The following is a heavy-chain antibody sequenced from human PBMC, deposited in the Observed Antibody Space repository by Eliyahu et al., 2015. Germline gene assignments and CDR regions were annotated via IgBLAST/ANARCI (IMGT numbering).Heavy chain of an antibody. CDR3: ARDMVRGVSTDY. J-gene: IGHJ4*02. Sequence: EVQLVESGGGLVQPGXSXXLSCAAXGLXFSSYSMNWVRQAPGKGLEWVSYISSSSSTIYYADSVKGRFTISRDKAKNSLYLQMNSLRAEDTAVYYCARDMVRGVSTDYWGQGTLVTVSS. CDR2: ISSSSSTI. CDR1: GLXFSSYS. V-gene: IGHV3-48*01. D-gene: IGHD3-10*01.